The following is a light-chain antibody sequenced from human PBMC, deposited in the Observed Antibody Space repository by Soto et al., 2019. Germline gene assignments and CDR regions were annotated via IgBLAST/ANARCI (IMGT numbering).Light chain of an antibody. CDR2: GAS. Sequence: DIQMTQSPSSLSASVGDRVTITCQASQDIKTYLNWYQQKPGTAPKLLIYGASNLETGVPSRFSGSGSGTHFTFTISSLQPEDIATYYCQQYENLPYTFGQGTKLEIK. J-gene: IGKJ2*01. CDR1: QDIKTY. CDR3: QQYENLPYT. V-gene: IGKV1-33*01.